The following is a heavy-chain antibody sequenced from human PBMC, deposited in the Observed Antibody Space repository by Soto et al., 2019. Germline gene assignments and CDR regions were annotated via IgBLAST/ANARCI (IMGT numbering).Heavy chain of an antibody. CDR1: GFTFVTYG. Sequence: QVQLVESGGGVVQPGRSRRLSCAASGFTFVTYGMPWVRQAPGKGLEWLAIIWHDGNNKYYADSVRGRFIISRDNSKNRLYLQMNSLRAEDTAVYYCASDLVGASDSYGLDVWGQGTPVTVSS. D-gene: IGHD1-26*01. J-gene: IGHJ6*02. V-gene: IGHV3-33*01. CDR3: ASDLVGASDSYGLDV. CDR2: IWHDGNNK.